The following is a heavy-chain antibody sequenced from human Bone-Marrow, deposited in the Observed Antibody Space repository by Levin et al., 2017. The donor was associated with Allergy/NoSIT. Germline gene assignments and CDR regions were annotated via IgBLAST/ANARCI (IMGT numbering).Heavy chain of an antibody. CDR1: GFTFSSYS. CDR3: ARDDNPMMGPIAAAGF. Sequence: GGSLRLSCAASGFTFSSYSMNWVRQAPGKGLEWVSSISSSSSYIYYADSVKGRFTISRDNAKNSLYLQMNSLRAEDTAVYYCARDDNPMMGPIAAAGFWGQGTLVTVSS. D-gene: IGHD6-13*01. CDR2: ISSSSSYI. J-gene: IGHJ4*02. V-gene: IGHV3-21*01.